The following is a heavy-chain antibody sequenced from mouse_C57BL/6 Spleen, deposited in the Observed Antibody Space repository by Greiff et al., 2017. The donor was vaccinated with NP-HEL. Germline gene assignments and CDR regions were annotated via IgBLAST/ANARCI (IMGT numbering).Heavy chain of an antibody. CDR2: IRNKANGYTT. D-gene: IGHD3-3*01. Sequence: DVNLVESGGGLVQPGGSLSLSCAASGFTFTDYYMSWVRQPPGKALEWLGFIRNKANGYTTEYSASVKGRFTISRDNSQSILYLQMNALRAEDSATYYCARYGDVGRYYFDYWGQGTTLTVSS. V-gene: IGHV7-3*01. J-gene: IGHJ2*01. CDR1: GFTFTDYY. CDR3: ARYGDVGRYYFDY.